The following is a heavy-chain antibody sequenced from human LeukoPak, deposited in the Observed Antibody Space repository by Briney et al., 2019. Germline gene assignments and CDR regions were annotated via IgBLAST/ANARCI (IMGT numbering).Heavy chain of an antibody. V-gene: IGHV1-69*10. J-gene: IGHJ4*02. Sequence: VASVKVSCKASLGTFSSYTISWVRQAAGQGREGMGGIIPTLGIANYAQKFQGRVTITADKSTSTAYMELSSLRSEDTAVYYCARNAPGYCSGGSCYSGYYFDYWGQGTLVTVSS. CDR1: LGTFSSYT. D-gene: IGHD2-15*01. CDR2: IIPTLGIA. CDR3: ARNAPGYCSGGSCYSGYYFDY.